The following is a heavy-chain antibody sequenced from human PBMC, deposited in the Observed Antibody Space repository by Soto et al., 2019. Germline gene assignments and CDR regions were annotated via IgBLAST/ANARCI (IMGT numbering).Heavy chain of an antibody. CDR2: INSANGNT. D-gene: IGHD2-21*02. Sequence: QVQLVQSGAEVKKPGASVKVSCKASGYTFNSHGMRWVRLAPGQSLEWMGWINSANGNTKYSQKFQGRVTITRDTSASTAYMELSSLRSDDTATYYCARSAVVTVRSSGDYWGQGTLVTVSS. CDR3: ARSAVVTVRSSGDY. J-gene: IGHJ4*02. V-gene: IGHV1-3*01. CDR1: GYTFNSHG.